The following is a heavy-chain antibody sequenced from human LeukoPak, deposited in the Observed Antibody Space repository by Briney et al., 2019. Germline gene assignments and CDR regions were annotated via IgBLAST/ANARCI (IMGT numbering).Heavy chain of an antibody. CDR3: ARAARLWFGEKSWFDP. CDR1: GFTFSSYA. V-gene: IGHV3-30*04. D-gene: IGHD3-10*01. CDR2: ISYDGSNK. Sequence: GGSLRLSCAASGFTFSSYAMHWVRQAPGKGLEWVAVISYDGSNKYYADSVKGRFTISRDNSKNTLYLQMNSLRAEDTAVYHCARAARLWFGEKSWFDPWGQGTLVTVSS. J-gene: IGHJ5*02.